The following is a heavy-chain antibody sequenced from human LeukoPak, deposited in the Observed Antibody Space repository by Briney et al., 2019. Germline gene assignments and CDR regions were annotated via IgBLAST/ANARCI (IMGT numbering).Heavy chain of an antibody. D-gene: IGHD4-17*01. CDR1: GGSISSYY. Sequence: SETLSLTCTVSGGSISSYYWSWIRQPPGKGLEWIGYIYYSGSTNYNPSLKSRVTISVDTSKNQFSLKLSSVTAADTAVYYCARHDYGDYDFGYWGQGTLVTVSS. J-gene: IGHJ4*02. CDR3: ARHDYGDYDFGY. CDR2: IYYSGST. V-gene: IGHV4-59*08.